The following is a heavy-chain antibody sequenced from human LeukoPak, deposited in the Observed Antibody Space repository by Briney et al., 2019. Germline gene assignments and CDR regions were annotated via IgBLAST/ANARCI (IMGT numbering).Heavy chain of an antibody. V-gene: IGHV1-2*02. CDR1: GYTFTGYY. CDR2: INPNSGGT. CDR3: ASTSIAAAFYYYYYYMDV. Sequence: ASVKVSCKASGYTFTGYYMHWVRQAPGQGLEWMGWINPNSGGTNYAQKFQGRVTMTRDTSISTAYMELSRLRSDDTAVYYCASTSIAAAFYYYYYYMDVWGKGTTVTVSS. J-gene: IGHJ6*03. D-gene: IGHD6-13*01.